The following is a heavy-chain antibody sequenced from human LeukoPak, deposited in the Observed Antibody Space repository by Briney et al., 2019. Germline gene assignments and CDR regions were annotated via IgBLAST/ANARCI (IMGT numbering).Heavy chain of an antibody. CDR3: TTDLYVTLYDSCGYQSDY. D-gene: IGHD3-22*01. J-gene: IGHJ4*02. V-gene: IGHV3-15*01. Sequence: GGSLRLSCAASGFTFSNAWMSWVRQAPGKGLEWVGRIKSKTDGGTTDYAAPVKGRFTISRDDSKNTLYLQMNSLKTEDTAVYYCTTDLYVTLYDSCGYQSDYWGQGTLVTVSS. CDR2: IKSKTDGGTT. CDR1: GFTFSNAW.